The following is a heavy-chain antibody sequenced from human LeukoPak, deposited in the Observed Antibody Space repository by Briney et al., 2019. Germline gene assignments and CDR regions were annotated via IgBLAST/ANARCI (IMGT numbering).Heavy chain of an antibody. D-gene: IGHD6-13*01. CDR2: INSAGIST. CDR1: GFTFSSYW. J-gene: IGHJ4*02. CDR3: GRDIATAVDY. Sequence: GGSLRLSCTASGFTFSSYWMHWVRQAPGQGLVWVSRINSAGISTNYADSVKGRFTISRDNAKNTLYLQMNSLRAEDTAIYYCGRDIATAVDYWGLGTLVTVSS. V-gene: IGHV3-74*01.